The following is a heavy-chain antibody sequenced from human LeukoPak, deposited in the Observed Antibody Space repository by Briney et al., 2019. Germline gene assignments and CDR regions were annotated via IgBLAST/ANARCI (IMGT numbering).Heavy chain of an antibody. Sequence: SMKVSCKASGGTFSSYAISWVRQAPGQGLEWMGRIIPIFGTANYAQKFQGRVTITTDESTSTAYMELSSLRSEDTAVYYCARGYRAVAGTPLIGLDYWGQGTLVTVSS. CDR3: ARGYRAVAGTPLIGLDY. CDR2: IIPIFGTA. J-gene: IGHJ4*02. V-gene: IGHV1-69*05. D-gene: IGHD6-19*01. CDR1: GGTFSSYA.